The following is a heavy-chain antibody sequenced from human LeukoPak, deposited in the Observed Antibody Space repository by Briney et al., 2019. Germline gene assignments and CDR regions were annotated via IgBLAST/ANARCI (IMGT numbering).Heavy chain of an antibody. CDR3: AKAPTGGNILHWFDP. Sequence: GGSLRLSCAASGFTFSSYSMNWVRQAPGKGLEWVSSISSSSSYIYYADSVKGRFTISRDNSKNTLYLQMNSLRAEDTAVYYCAKAPTGGNILHWFDPWGQGTLVTVSS. CDR1: GFTFSSYS. J-gene: IGHJ5*02. CDR2: ISSSSSYI. V-gene: IGHV3-21*04. D-gene: IGHD3-16*01.